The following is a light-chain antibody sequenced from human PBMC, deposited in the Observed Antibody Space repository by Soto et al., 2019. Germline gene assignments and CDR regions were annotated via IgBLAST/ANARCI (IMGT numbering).Light chain of an antibody. CDR2: LNSDGSH. Sequence: QLVLTQSPSASASLGASVKLTCTLSSGHSNYAIAWHQQQPEKGPRYLMKLNSDGSHSKGDGIPERFSGSSSGAERYLTISSLQSEDEADYYCQTWVTGIQIFGGGTKLTVL. V-gene: IGLV4-69*01. J-gene: IGLJ2*01. CDR1: SGHSNYA. CDR3: QTWVTGIQI.